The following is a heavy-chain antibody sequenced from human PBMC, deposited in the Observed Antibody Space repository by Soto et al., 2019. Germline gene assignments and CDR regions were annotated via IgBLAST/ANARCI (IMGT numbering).Heavy chain of an antibody. Sequence: ASVKVSCKASGYTFTSYGIHWVRQAPGQRLEWMGWINAANGDTKYSPKFQGRVTIARDTSASTAYMELSSLRSEDTAVYYCVRRHVSATGIDWFDPWCQGNMVPVSS. D-gene: IGHD6-13*01. CDR2: INAANGDT. J-gene: IGHJ5*02. CDR3: VRRHVSATGIDWFDP. CDR1: GYTFTSYG. V-gene: IGHV1-3*01.